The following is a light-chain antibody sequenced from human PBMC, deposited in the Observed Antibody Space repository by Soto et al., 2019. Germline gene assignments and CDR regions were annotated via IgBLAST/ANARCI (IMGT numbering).Light chain of an antibody. J-gene: IGLJ3*02. CDR1: GANIGSNM. Sequence: QSVLTQPPSVSAAPGQKVTISCSGSGANIGSNMVSWYQQLPGTAPKLLIYDNSDRPSGIPDRFSGSRSGTSATLGITGLQTGDEADYYCGTWDSSLSAVVFGGGTKLTVL. CDR3: GTWDSSLSAVV. CDR2: DNS. V-gene: IGLV1-51*01.